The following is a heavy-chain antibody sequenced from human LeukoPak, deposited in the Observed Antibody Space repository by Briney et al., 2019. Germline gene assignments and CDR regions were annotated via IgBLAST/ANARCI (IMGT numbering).Heavy chain of an antibody. CDR1: GFTFSSYA. D-gene: IGHD5-18*01. CDR2: ITASGGNT. V-gene: IGHV3-23*01. CDR3: AKGNGYSYGRYYFDY. Sequence: GGSLRLSCAASGFTFSSYAMGWVRQAPGKGLEWVSAITASGGNTYYADSVKGRFTISGDNSKNTLYLQVNSLRAEDTAVYYCAKGNGYSYGRYYFDYWGQGTLVTVSS. J-gene: IGHJ4*02.